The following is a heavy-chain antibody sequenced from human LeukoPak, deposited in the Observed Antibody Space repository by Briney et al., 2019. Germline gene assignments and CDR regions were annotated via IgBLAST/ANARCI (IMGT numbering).Heavy chain of an antibody. V-gene: IGHV3-23*01. J-gene: IGHJ4*02. CDR3: AKEGYSYGDY. D-gene: IGHD5-18*01. CDR1: GFTFSSYA. Sequence: PGGSLRLSCAASGFTFSSYAMGWVRQAPGEGLGWVSAISGSGGSTYYADSVKGRFTISRDNAKNTLYLQMNSLRAEDTAVYYCAKEGYSYGDYWGQGTLVTVSS. CDR2: ISGSGGST.